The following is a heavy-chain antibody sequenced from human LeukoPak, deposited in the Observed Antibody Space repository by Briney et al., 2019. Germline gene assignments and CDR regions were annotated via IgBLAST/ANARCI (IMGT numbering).Heavy chain of an antibody. CDR3: ASLTTTVTTN. CDR2: MSDSGGST. V-gene: IGHV3-23*01. D-gene: IGHD4-17*01. CDR1: GFTFSSYA. Sequence: GGSLRLSCAASGFTFSSYAMSWVRQAPGKGLELVSAMSDSGGSTDYADSVKGRFTISRDNSKNTLYLQMNSLRAEDTAVYYCASLTTTVTTNWGQGPPVTVSS. J-gene: IGHJ4*02.